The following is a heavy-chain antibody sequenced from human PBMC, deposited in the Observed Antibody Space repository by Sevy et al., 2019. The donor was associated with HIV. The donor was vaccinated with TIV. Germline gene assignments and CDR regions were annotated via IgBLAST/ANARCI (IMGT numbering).Heavy chain of an antibody. CDR1: GFTFSSCD. Sequence: GGSLRLSCAASGFTFSSCDMSWVRQAPGKGLEWVSGVSSSGGSTYYATSVKGRFTISGDNSKNTLYLQMNSLRAEDTAVYYCAKPESGSVYNAMDVWGQGTTVTVSS. V-gene: IGHV3-23*01. J-gene: IGHJ6*02. CDR2: VSSSGGST. D-gene: IGHD3-10*01. CDR3: AKPESGSVYNAMDV.